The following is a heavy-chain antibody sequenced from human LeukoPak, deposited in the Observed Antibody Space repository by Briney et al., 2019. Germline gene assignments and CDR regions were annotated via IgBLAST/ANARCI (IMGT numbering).Heavy chain of an antibody. CDR2: ISSSSSYI. J-gene: IGHJ4*02. CDR1: GFTFSSYS. D-gene: IGHD2-2*01. V-gene: IGHV3-21*01. CDR3: ARPQLGYCSSTSCYSPDY. Sequence: GGSLRLSCAASGFTFSSYSMNWVRQAPGKGLEWVSSISSSSSYIYYADSVKGRFTISRDNAKNSLYLQMNSTIAEDTAVYYCARPQLGYCSSTSCYSPDYWGQGTLVTVSS.